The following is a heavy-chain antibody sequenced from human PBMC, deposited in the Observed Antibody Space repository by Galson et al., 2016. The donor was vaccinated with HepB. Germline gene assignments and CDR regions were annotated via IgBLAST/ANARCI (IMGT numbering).Heavy chain of an antibody. CDR2: ISYDGSNK. J-gene: IGHJ2*01. D-gene: IGHD3-10*01. CDR3: ARDPGVRGVIIASWYFDL. Sequence: SLRLSCAASGFTFSSYAMHWVRQAPGKGLEWVAVISYDGSNKYYADSVKGRFTISRDNSKNTLYLQMNSLRAEDTAVYYCARDPGVRGVIIASWYFDLWGRGTLVTVSS. V-gene: IGHV3-30-3*01. CDR1: GFTFSSYA.